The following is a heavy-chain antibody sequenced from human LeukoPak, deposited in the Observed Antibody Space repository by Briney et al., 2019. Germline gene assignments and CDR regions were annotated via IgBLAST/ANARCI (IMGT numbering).Heavy chain of an antibody. Sequence: VKPGGSLRLSCAASGFTFTSNAMSWVRQAPGKGLDWVSSITGSGVTTYYADSVRGRFTISRDNSKNTLYLQMSSLRADDTAVYYCAKDLTAQAWPSFDSWGQGTLVSVSS. CDR2: ITGSGVTT. D-gene: IGHD4/OR15-4a*01. CDR1: GFTFTSNA. J-gene: IGHJ4*02. V-gene: IGHV3-23*01. CDR3: AKDLTAQAWPSFDS.